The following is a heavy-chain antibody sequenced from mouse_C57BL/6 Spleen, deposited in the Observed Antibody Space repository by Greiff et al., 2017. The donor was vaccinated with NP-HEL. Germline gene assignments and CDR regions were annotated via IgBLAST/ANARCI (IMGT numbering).Heavy chain of an antibody. D-gene: IGHD1-1*01. CDR3: TRSLYYYGSSYFDY. Sequence: EVQGVESGGGLVQPGGSMKLSCAASGFTFSDAWMDWVRQSPEKGLEWVAEIRNKANNHATYYAESVKGRFTISRDDSKSSVYLQMNSLRAEDTGIYYCTRSLYYYGSSYFDYWGQGTTLTVSS. V-gene: IGHV6-6*01. CDR2: IRNKANNHAT. CDR1: GFTFSDAW. J-gene: IGHJ2*01.